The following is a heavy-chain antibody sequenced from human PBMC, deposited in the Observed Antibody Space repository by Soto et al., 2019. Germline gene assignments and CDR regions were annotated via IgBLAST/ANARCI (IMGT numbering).Heavy chain of an antibody. CDR3: ARGVGLFRGSFDP. Sequence: SETLSLTCTVSGGSISSSSYYWGWIRQPPGKGLEWIGSIYYSGSTYYNPSLKSRVTISVDTSKNQFSLKLSSVAAADTAVYYGARGVGLFRGSFDPWGQGTLVTVSS. CDR1: GGSISSSSYY. D-gene: IGHD2-15*01. V-gene: IGHV4-39*01. J-gene: IGHJ5*02. CDR2: IYYSGST.